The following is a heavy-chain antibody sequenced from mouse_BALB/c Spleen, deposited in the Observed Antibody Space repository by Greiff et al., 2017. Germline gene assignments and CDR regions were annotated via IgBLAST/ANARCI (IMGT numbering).Heavy chain of an antibody. J-gene: IGHJ2*01. Sequence: EVNLVESGGGLVKPGGSLKLSCAASGFTFSSYAMSWVRQTPEKRLEWVASISSGGSTYYPDSVKGRFTISRDNARNILYLQMSSLRSEDTAMYYCARDYYGSSYAYFDYWGQGTTLTVSS. CDR2: ISSGGST. CDR1: GFTFSSYA. V-gene: IGHV5-6-5*01. CDR3: ARDYYGSSYAYFDY. D-gene: IGHD1-1*01.